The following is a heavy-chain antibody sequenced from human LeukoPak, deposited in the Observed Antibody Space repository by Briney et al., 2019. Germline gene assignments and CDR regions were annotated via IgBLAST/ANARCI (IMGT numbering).Heavy chain of an antibody. J-gene: IGHJ5*02. D-gene: IGHD3-3*01. CDR3: ARNHDFWSGCTSVGWFDP. Sequence: SETLSLTCAVSGGSISSGGYSWSWIRQPPGKGLEWIGYIYHSGSTYYNPSLKSRVTISVDRSKNQFSLKLSSVTAADTAVYYCARNHDFWSGCTSVGWFDPWGQGTLVTVSS. CDR2: IYHSGST. V-gene: IGHV4-30-2*01. CDR1: GGSISSGGYS.